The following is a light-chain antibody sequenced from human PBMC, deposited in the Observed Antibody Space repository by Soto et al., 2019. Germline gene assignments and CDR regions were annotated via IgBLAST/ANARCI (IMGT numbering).Light chain of an antibody. Sequence: DIQITQSPSTLSASVGDRVTITCRSSQSISSWLAWYQQKPGKAPKLLIYDASSLESGVPSRFSGSGSGTEFTLTISSLQPDDFATYYCQQYNSYSWTFGQATKVDIK. CDR1: QSISSW. V-gene: IGKV1-5*01. CDR3: QQYNSYSWT. CDR2: DAS. J-gene: IGKJ1*01.